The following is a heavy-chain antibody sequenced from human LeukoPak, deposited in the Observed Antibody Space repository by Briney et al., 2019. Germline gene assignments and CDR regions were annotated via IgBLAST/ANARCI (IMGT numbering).Heavy chain of an antibody. D-gene: IGHD6-19*01. J-gene: IGHJ4*02. Sequence: GASVKVSCKASGGTFSSYAISWVRQAPGQGLEWMGRIIPIFGTANYAQKFQGRVTITTDESTSTAYMELSSLRSEDTAVYYCARAYNSGWFDFDSWGQGTLVTVSS. CDR1: GGTFSSYA. V-gene: IGHV1-69*05. CDR2: IIPIFGTA. CDR3: ARAYNSGWFDFDS.